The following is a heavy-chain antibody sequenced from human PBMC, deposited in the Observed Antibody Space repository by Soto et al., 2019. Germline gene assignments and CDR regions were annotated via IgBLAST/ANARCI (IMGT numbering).Heavy chain of an antibody. D-gene: IGHD3-9*01. CDR3: ARESHDILTGPPWVWYFDL. CDR1: GGSFSGYY. V-gene: IGHV4-34*01. CDR2: INDRGSI. J-gene: IGHJ2*01. Sequence: QVQLQQWGAGPLRPLETLSLTCGVSGGSFSGYYWAWIRQSPGKGLEWIGEINDRGSINYNPSLKSRDSMSVETSKNHYSVNLRSVTAADTAVYYCARESHDILTGPPWVWYFDLWGRGTLVTVSS.